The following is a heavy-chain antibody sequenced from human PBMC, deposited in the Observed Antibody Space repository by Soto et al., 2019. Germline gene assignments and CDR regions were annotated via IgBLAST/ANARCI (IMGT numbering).Heavy chain of an antibody. D-gene: IGHD6-19*01. CDR3: AKERQWLVPYFQH. CDR1: GFTFSSDA. J-gene: IGHJ1*01. V-gene: IGHV3-23*01. Sequence: PGXSLRLSCAAAGFTFSSDARIWVGQAPGKGLEWVSAISGSGGSTYYADSVKGRFTISRDNSKNTLYLQMNSLRAEDTAVYYCAKERQWLVPYFQHWGQGTLVTVSS. CDR2: ISGSGGST.